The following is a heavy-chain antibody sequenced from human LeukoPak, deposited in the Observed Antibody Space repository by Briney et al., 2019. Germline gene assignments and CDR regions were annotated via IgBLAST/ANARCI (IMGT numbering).Heavy chain of an antibody. J-gene: IGHJ3*02. D-gene: IGHD2-2*01. V-gene: IGHV3-33*01. CDR2: IWYDGSNQ. Sequence: PGTSLRLSCAASAFTFTNYGMHWVRQAPGKGLEWVAVIWYDGSNQYYADSVKGRFTISRDNSKNTLYLQMDSLRAEDTAVYYCARGYHTVDIWGQETMVTVSS. CDR1: AFTFTNYG. CDR3: ARGYHTVDI.